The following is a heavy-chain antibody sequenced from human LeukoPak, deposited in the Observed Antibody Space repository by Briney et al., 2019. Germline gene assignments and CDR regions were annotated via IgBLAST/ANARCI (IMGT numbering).Heavy chain of an antibody. CDR3: ARGLSVISSSWAYYYYYYMDV. J-gene: IGHJ6*03. D-gene: IGHD6-13*01. CDR1: GDSISSHSYF. CDR2: IHYIGST. V-gene: IGHV4-39*01. Sequence: SDTLSLTCTVSGDSISSHSYFWGWIRQPPGKGLEWIGNIHYIGSTYYNPSLKSRVTISVDTSTNQFSLKLSSVTAADTAVYYCARGLSVISSSWAYYYYYYMDVWGKGTTVTVSS.